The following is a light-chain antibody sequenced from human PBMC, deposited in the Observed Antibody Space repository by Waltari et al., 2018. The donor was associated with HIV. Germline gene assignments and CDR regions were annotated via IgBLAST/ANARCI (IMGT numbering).Light chain of an antibody. J-gene: IGLJ3*02. Sequence: QSVLTQPPSASGTPGQRVTISCSGSSSNIGSNYGYWYQQLPGTAPKLLIYRNNRRPSGVPDRVSGSKSGTSASLAISGLRSEDEADYYCAAWDDSLSGLVFGGGTKVTVL. V-gene: IGLV1-47*01. CDR2: RNN. CDR3: AAWDDSLSGLV. CDR1: SSNIGSNY.